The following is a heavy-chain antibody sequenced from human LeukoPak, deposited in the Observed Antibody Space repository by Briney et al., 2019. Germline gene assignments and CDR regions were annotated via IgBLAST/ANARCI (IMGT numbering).Heavy chain of an antibody. CDR3: VKEYHSRGFGAYFDY. D-gene: IGHD3-3*01. Sequence: GGSLRLSCAASGVTLSSYAMSWARQAPGKGLEWVAVISSDGSIKVYADSVKGRFTLSRDNSINTVDLQMNSLRAEDTAVYYCVKEYHSRGFGAYFDYWGQGTLVTVSS. J-gene: IGHJ4*02. V-gene: IGHV3-30*18. CDR2: ISSDGSIK. CDR1: GVTLSSYA.